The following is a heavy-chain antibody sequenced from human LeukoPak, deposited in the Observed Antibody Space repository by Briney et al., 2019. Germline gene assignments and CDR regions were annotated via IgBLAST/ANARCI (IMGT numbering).Heavy chain of an antibody. CDR1: GYIFTDYY. J-gene: IGHJ4*02. CDR2: IIPIFGTA. CDR3: ASRATYYYDSSGYYSLDY. D-gene: IGHD3-22*01. Sequence: SVKVSCKASGYIFTDYYMHWVRQAPGQGLEWMGGIIPIFGTANYAQKFQGRVTITADESTSTAYMELSSLRSEDTAVYYCASRATYYYDSSGYYSLDYWGQGTLVTVSS. V-gene: IGHV1-69*13.